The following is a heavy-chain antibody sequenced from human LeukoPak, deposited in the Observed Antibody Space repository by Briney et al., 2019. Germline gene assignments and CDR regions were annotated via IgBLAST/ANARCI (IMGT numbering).Heavy chain of an antibody. V-gene: IGHV3-21*01. CDR3: AREKVKGFDY. CDR1: GFTFSSYS. D-gene: IGHD3-22*01. J-gene: IGHJ4*02. CDR2: IGSSSSYI. Sequence: GGSLRLSCAASGFTFSSYSMNWVRQAPGKGLEWVSSIGSSSSYIYYADSVKGRFTTSRDNAKNSLSLQMNSLRAEDTAVYYCAREKVKGFDYWGQGTLVTVSS.